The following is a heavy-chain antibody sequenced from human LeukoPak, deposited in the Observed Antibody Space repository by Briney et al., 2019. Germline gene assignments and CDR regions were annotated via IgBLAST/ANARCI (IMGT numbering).Heavy chain of an antibody. D-gene: IGHD4-17*01. CDR2: INHSGST. CDR1: GDSFSYFY. CDR3: ARVVTTSPTLFDY. J-gene: IGHJ4*02. V-gene: IGHV4-34*01. Sequence: SETLSLTCTVSGDSFSYFYWSWIRQPPGKGLEWIGEINHSGSTNYNPSLKSRVTISVDTSKNQFSLKLSSVTAADTAVYYCARVVTTSPTLFDYWGQGTLVTVSS.